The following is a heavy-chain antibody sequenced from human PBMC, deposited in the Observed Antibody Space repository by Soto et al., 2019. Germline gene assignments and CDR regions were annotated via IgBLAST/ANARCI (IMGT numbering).Heavy chain of an antibody. Sequence: EGQLVQSGGGLVQPGGSLRLSCAASGFTFSPYEMNWVRQAPGKGLEWVSYISDTGSYRQYADSVEGRFTISRDNAKNSLYLQLNSLRAEDTAVYYCVRDSNPPHEISLGGVVVLDAFDLWGQGAMVTVSS. CDR2: ISDTGSYR. CDR1: GFTFSPYE. J-gene: IGHJ3*01. D-gene: IGHD3-16*02. V-gene: IGHV3-48*03. CDR3: VRDSNPPHEISLGGVVVLDAFDL.